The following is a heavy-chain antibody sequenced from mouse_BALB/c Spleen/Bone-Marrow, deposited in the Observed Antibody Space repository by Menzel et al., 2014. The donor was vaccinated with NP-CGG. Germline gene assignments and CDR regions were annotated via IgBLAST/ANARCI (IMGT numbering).Heavy chain of an antibody. CDR1: GFNIKDIY. J-gene: IGHJ1*01. D-gene: IGHD2-4*01. CDR3: ARYDYGWYFSV. V-gene: IGHV14-3*02. Sequence: EVQLVESGAELVKPGASVKLSCTASGFNIKDIYMHWVKQRPEQGLEWIGRIDPANGNTKYDPKFQGKATITADTSSNTAYLQLSSLTSEDTAAYYCARYDYGWYFSVWGAGTTVTVSS. CDR2: IDPANGNT.